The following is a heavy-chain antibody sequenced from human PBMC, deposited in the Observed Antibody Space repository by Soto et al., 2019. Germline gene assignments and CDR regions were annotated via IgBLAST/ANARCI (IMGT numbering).Heavy chain of an antibody. CDR3: AKPTYYYDSSGYYYETYYFDY. D-gene: IGHD3-22*01. CDR2: ISGSGGST. CDR1: GFTFSSYA. V-gene: IGHV3-23*01. Sequence: SLRLSCAASGFTFSSYAMSWVRQAPGKGLEWVSAISGSGGSTYYADSVKGRFTISRDNSKNTLYLQMNSLRAEDTAVYYCAKPTYYYDSSGYYYETYYFDYWGQGTLVTVSS. J-gene: IGHJ4*02.